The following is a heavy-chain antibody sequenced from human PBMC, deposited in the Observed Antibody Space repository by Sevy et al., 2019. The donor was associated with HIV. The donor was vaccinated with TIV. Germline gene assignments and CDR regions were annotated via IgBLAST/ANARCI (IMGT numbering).Heavy chain of an antibody. J-gene: IGHJ4*02. CDR1: GFTFRDYW. CDR2: IRSDGSSS. V-gene: IGHV3-74*01. Sequence: GGSLRLSCAASGFTFRDYWMHWVRQAPGKGLVSVSYIRSDGSSSNYADYVKGRFTISRDNAQNTLYLQMNSLRAEDTDVYDCASAGSGDFWSGYYGIDHWGQGALVTVSS. D-gene: IGHD3-3*01. CDR3: ASAGSGDFWSGYYGIDH.